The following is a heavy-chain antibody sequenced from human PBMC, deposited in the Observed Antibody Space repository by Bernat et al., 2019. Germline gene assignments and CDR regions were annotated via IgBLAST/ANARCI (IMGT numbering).Heavy chain of an antibody. Sequence: QVQLVESGGGVVQPGRSLRLSCAASGFTFSSYAMHWVRQAPGKGLEWVAVISYDGSNKYYADSVKGRFTISRDNSKNTLYLQMNSLRAEDTAVYYCAREDSGYVFYYCYGMDVWGQGTTVTVSS. D-gene: IGHD5-12*01. CDR1: GFTFSSYA. V-gene: IGHV3-30-3*01. CDR3: AREDSGYVFYYCYGMDV. CDR2: ISYDGSNK. J-gene: IGHJ6*02.